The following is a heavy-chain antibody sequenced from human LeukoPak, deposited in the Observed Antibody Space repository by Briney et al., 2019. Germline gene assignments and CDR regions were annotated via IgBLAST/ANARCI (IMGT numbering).Heavy chain of an antibody. CDR1: GGPISGYY. V-gene: IGHV4-59*01. J-gene: IGHJ5*02. CDR3: AREVSSSWYGNWFDP. Sequence: SETLSLTCTVSGGPISGYYWNWIRQPPGKGLEWIGSIYYSGRTSFNGSLKTRITMSVDTSKNQFSLKLTSVTTADTAVYYCAREVSSSWYGNWFDPWGQGTLVTVSS. CDR2: IYYSGRT. D-gene: IGHD6-13*01.